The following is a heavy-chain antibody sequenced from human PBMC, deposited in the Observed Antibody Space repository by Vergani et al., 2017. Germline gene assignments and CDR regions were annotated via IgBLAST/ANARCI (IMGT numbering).Heavy chain of an antibody. V-gene: IGHV3-30-3*01. Sequence: QVQLVESGGGVVQPGRSLRLSCVASGFTFSRYALHWVRQAPGKGLEWVAIISYDGSYKYYADSVKGRFTISRDNSKNTVHLQMNSLRGEDTAVYYCARERFEAHLYYYHSYMYVWCKGTTVTVSS. CDR1: GFTFSRYA. D-gene: IGHD3-16*01. CDR3: ARERFEAHLYYYHSYMYV. CDR2: ISYDGSYK. J-gene: IGHJ6*03.